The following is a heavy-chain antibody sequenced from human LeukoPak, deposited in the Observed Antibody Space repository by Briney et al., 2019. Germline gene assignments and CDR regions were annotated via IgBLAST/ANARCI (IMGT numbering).Heavy chain of an antibody. Sequence: SETLSLTCTVSGGSISSGDYYWSWIRQPPGKGLEWIGYIYYSGSTYYNPSLKSRVTISVDTSKNQFSLKLSSVTAADTAVYYCARFVVVPAAANGVVIPKNAFDIWGQGTMVTVSS. D-gene: IGHD2-2*01. CDR3: ARFVVVPAAANGVVIPKNAFDI. CDR1: GGSISSGDYY. CDR2: IYYSGST. V-gene: IGHV4-30-4*01. J-gene: IGHJ3*02.